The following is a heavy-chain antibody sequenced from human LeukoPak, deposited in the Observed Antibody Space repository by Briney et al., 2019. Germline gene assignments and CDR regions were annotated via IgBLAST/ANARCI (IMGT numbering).Heavy chain of an antibody. D-gene: IGHD2-2*01. CDR2: IYHSGST. J-gene: IGHJ6*03. CDR1: GGSISSGGYY. V-gene: IGHV4-30-2*01. Sequence: PSETLSLTCTVSGGSISSGGYYWRWIRQPPGKGLEWIGYIYHSGSTYYNPSLKSRVTISVDRSKNQFSLKLSSVTAADTAVYYCARDRVVVVPAATDYYYMDVWGKGTTVTVSS. CDR3: ARDRVVVVPAATDYYYMDV.